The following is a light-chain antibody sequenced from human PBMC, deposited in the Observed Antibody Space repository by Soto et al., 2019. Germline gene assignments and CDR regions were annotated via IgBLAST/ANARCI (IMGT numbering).Light chain of an antibody. V-gene: IGLV1-47*02. CDR3: ATWDDSLSALYV. J-gene: IGLJ1*01. CDR2: SNN. CDR1: SSNIGSNY. Sequence: QSVLTQPPSASGTPGQRVTISCSGSSSNIGSNYVYWYQQVPGTAPKLLIYSNNQRPSGVPDRFSGSKSGTSASLAISGLRSEDEADYYCATWDDSLSALYVLGTGTKVTVL.